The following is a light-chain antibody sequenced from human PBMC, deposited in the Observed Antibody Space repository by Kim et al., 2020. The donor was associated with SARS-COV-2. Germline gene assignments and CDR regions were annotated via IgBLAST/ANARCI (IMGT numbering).Light chain of an antibody. CDR2: GKN. CDR3: NSRDSSGPVV. V-gene: IGLV3-19*01. Sequence: SELPQDPAVSVALGQTVRLTCHGDSLRSYYASWYQQKPGQAPVLVIYGKNNRPSGIPDRFSGSSSGNTASLTITGAQAEDEADYYCNSRDSSGPVVFGG. CDR1: SLRSYY. J-gene: IGLJ2*01.